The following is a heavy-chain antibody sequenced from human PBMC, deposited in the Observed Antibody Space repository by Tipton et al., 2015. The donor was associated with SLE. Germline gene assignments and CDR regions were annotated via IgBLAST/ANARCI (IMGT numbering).Heavy chain of an antibody. Sequence: SLRLSCAASGFTFSSYGMHWVRQAPGKGLEWVAVIWYDGSNKYYADSVKGRFTISRDNSKNTLYLQMNSLRAEDTAVYYCARGASYYYDSSGYYYVDFSDYWGQGTLVTVSS. CDR3: ARGASYYYDSSGYYYVDFSDY. D-gene: IGHD3-22*01. V-gene: IGHV3-33*01. J-gene: IGHJ4*02. CDR2: IWYDGSNK. CDR1: GFTFSSYG.